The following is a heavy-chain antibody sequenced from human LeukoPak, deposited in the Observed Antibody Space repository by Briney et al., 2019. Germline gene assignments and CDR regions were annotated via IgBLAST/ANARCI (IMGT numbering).Heavy chain of an antibody. Sequence: GEPLQISGMGSGYSFTCYWIGWVRQTPGKGLEWMGIIYPGDSDTRSSPSFQGQVTISADKSISTAYLQWSSRKASDTAMYCCGRCGDVLGVTMFDYWGQGTLVTVSS. CDR2: IYPGDSDT. CDR3: GRCGDVLGVTMFDY. J-gene: IGHJ4*02. D-gene: IGHD3-10*02. V-gene: IGHV5-51*01. CDR1: GYSFTCYW.